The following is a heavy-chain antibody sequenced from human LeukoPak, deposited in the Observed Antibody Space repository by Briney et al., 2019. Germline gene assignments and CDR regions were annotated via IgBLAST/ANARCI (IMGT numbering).Heavy chain of an antibody. Sequence: GGSLRLSCTASGFTFRSYGMHWVRQAPGKGLEGVAFIRYDGSNKYYADSVKGRFTISRDNAKNSLFLQMNSLRAEDTAVYYCARDKIVGATYFDYWGQGNLVTVSS. D-gene: IGHD1-26*01. CDR1: GFTFRSYG. CDR3: ARDKIVGATYFDY. CDR2: IRYDGSNK. J-gene: IGHJ4*02. V-gene: IGHV3-30*02.